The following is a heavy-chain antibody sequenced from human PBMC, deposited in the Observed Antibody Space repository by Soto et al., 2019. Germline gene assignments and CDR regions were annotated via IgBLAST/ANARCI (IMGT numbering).Heavy chain of an antibody. V-gene: IGHV1-2*02. J-gene: IGHJ6*02. Sequence: ASVKVSCKASEYTFTDYYLHWVRQAPGQGLEWMGWINPNSGGRNYAQKFQDRVTMTRDTSTSTAYMELSSLRSDDTAMYYCARDIVLVPAALVGMDVWGQGTTVTVSS. CDR2: INPNSGGR. D-gene: IGHD2-2*01. CDR3: ARDIVLVPAALVGMDV. CDR1: EYTFTDYY.